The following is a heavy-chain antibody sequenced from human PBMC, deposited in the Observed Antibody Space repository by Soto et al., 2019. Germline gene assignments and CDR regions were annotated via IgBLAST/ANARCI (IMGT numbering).Heavy chain of an antibody. CDR2: IYYSGST. Sequence: LSLTCTVSGGSISSGGYYWSWIRQHPGKGLEWIGYIYYSGSTYYNPSLKSRVTISVDTSKNQFSLKLSSVTAADTAVYYCARGHGGGYYYDSSGYLRPLDYWGQGTLVTVST. CDR3: ARGHGGGYYYDSSGYLRPLDY. D-gene: IGHD3-22*01. V-gene: IGHV4-31*03. J-gene: IGHJ4*02. CDR1: GGSISSGGYY.